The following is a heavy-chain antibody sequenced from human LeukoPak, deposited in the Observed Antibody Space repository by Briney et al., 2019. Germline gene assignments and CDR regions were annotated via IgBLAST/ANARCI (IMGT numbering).Heavy chain of an antibody. CDR1: GGSVSSGNYY. V-gene: IGHV4-61*01. J-gene: IGHJ4*02. Sequence: SETLSLTCTVSGGSVSSGNYYWSWIRQPPGKGLEWIAFISHSGSTSYNPSLKSRVTISDDTSKTQFSLKLTSTAAADTAVYYCARSRSGGNYGNFDYWGQGILVTVSS. D-gene: IGHD4-23*01. CDR2: ISHSGST. CDR3: ARSRSGGNYGNFDY.